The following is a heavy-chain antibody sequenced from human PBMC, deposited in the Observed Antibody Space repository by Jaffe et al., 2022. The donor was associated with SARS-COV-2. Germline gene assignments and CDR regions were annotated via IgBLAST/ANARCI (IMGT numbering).Heavy chain of an antibody. Sequence: QVQLVESGGGVVQPGRSLRLSCAASGFTFSSYVMHWVRQAPGKGLEWVAVISYDGSNKYYADSVKGRFTISRDNSKNTLYLQMNSLRAGDTAVYYCARAVDTAMVDAFDIWGHGTMVTVSS. CDR1: GFTFSSYV. D-gene: IGHD5-18*01. J-gene: IGHJ3*02. V-gene: IGHV3-30*03. CDR3: ARAVDTAMVDAFDI. CDR2: ISYDGSNK.